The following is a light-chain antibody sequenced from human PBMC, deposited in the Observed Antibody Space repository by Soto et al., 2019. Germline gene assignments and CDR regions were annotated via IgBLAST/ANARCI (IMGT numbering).Light chain of an antibody. CDR1: SGHSHYA. CDR2: LNSDGSH. CDR3: QAWGDGIRV. Sequence: QLVLTQLPSASASLGASVKLTCTLSSGHSHYAIAWHQQKSQKGPRFLMKLNSDGSHDKADGIPDRFSGSSSGAERYLTISSLQSEDEADYYCQAWGDGIRVFGGGTKVTVL. J-gene: IGLJ3*02. V-gene: IGLV4-69*02.